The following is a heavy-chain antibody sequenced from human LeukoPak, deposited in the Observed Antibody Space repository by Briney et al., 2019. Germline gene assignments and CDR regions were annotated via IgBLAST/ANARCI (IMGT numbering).Heavy chain of an antibody. CDR2: IFHRGTT. D-gene: IGHD2-21*02. V-gene: IGHV4-39*01. J-gene: IGHJ6*02. CDR1: GGSISGSTSY. Sequence: SETLSLTCSVSGGSISGSTSYWGWIRQPPGEGLEWIGNIFHRGTTYHNPSLQRGVTFSVDTSKNLFSMNLTSVTVADTAVYYCARHGDRLRFAMDVWGQGTTVTVSS. CDR3: ARHGDRLRFAMDV.